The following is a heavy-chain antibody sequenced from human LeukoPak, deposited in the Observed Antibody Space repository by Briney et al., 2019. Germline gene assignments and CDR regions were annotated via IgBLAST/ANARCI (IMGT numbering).Heavy chain of an antibody. CDR1: GGTFSSYA. V-gene: IGHV1-46*01. D-gene: IGHD3-3*01. J-gene: IGHJ6*02. CDR2: INPSGGST. Sequence: GASVKVSCKASGGTFSSYAISWVRQAPGQGLEWMGIINPSGGSTSYAQKFQGRVTMTRDTSTSTVYMELSSLRSEDTAVYYCARDGNTSGFWSGYYTDYYYGMDVWGQGTTVTVSS. CDR3: ARDGNTSGFWSGYYTDYYYGMDV.